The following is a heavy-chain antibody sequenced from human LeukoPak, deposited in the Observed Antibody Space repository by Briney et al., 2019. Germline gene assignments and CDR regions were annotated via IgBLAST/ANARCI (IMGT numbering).Heavy chain of an antibody. D-gene: IGHD3-9*01. Sequence: GGSLRLSCVASGLSVSSNYMSWVRQAPGKGLEWVSVIYRDGSSYYAESVKGRFTISRDNSKNALYIQMNSLRAEDTAVYYCARSFYDILIGYYQYFDYWGQGTLVTVSS. CDR2: IYRDGSS. J-gene: IGHJ4*02. CDR3: ARSFYDILIGYYQYFDY. CDR1: GLSVSSNY. V-gene: IGHV3-66*01.